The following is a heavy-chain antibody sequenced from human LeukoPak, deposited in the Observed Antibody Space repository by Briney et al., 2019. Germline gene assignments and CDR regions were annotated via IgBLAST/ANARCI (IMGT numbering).Heavy chain of an antibody. J-gene: IGHJ4*02. CDR2: INHSGST. CDR3: ARRSGYDSLGY. CDR1: GGSFSGYY. D-gene: IGHD5-12*01. Sequence: KSSETLSLTCAVYGGSFSGYYWSWIRQPPGKGLEWIGEINHSGSTDYNPSLKSRVTISLDTSKNQFSLKLTSVTAADTAVYYCARRSGYDSLGYWGQGTLVTVSS. V-gene: IGHV4-34*01.